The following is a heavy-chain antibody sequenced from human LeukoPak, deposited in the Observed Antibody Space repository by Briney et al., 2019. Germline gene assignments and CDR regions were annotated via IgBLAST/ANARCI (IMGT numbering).Heavy chain of an antibody. V-gene: IGHV1-8*03. D-gene: IGHD2-21*01. CDR2: MNPNSGNT. J-gene: IGHJ3*02. Sequence: ASVKVSRKASGYTFTSYDINWVRQATGQGLEWMGWMNPNSGNTGYAQKFQGRVTITRNTSISTAYMELSSLRSEDTAVYYCARVPYCGGDCYSHDAFDIWGQGTMVTVSS. CDR1: GYTFTSYD. CDR3: ARVPYCGGDCYSHDAFDI.